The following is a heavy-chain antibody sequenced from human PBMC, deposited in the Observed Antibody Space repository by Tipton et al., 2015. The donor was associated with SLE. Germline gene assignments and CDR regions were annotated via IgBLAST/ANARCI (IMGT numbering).Heavy chain of an antibody. CDR3: ARGGDYYDSSGYYYNY. Sequence: LRLSCTVSGGSISSYYWSWIRQPPGKGLEWIGYIYYSGSTNYNPSLKSRVTISVDTSKNQFSLKLGSVTAADTAVYYCARGGDYYDSSGYYYNYWGQGTLVTVSS. V-gene: IGHV4-59*01. CDR2: IYYSGST. CDR1: GGSISSYY. D-gene: IGHD3-22*01. J-gene: IGHJ4*02.